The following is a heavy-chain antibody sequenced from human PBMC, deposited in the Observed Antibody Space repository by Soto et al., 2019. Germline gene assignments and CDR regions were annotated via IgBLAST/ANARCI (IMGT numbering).Heavy chain of an antibody. CDR1: GLTVSSNY. CDR3: ARNYYDSSGYYYGGAFDI. V-gene: IGHV3-66*01. J-gene: IGHJ3*02. CDR2: IYSDDST. D-gene: IGHD3-22*01. Sequence: EVQLVESGGGLVQPGGSLRLSCAASGLTVSSNYMSWVRQAPGKGLEWDSVIYSDDSTFYSDSVKGRFTISRDNSKNTLYLQMNSLRAEDTAVYYCARNYYDSSGYYYGGAFDIWGQGTMVTVSS.